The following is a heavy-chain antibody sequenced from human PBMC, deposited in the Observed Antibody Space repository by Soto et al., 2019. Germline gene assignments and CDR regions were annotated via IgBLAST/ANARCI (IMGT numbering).Heavy chain of an antibody. D-gene: IGHD2-8*01. CDR2: VSAYNGNT. V-gene: IGHV1-18*01. CDR1: GYTFTSYG. Sequence: QVQLVQSGAEVKKPGASVKVSCKASGYTFTSYGISWVRQAPGQGLEWMGWVSAYNGNTNYAQKLQGRVTMTTDTSTSTAYMELRSLRSDDTAVYYCARELGYCTNGVCSAYDYWGQGTLVTVSS. J-gene: IGHJ4*02. CDR3: ARELGYCTNGVCSAYDY.